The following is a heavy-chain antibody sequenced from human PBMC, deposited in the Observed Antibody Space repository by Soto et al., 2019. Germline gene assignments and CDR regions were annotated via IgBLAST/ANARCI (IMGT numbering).Heavy chain of an antibody. CDR3: ATGGSGTYYVGPLDY. CDR2: IKQDGGEI. CDR1: GLTFKTYW. V-gene: IGHV3-7*01. J-gene: IGHJ4*02. D-gene: IGHD3-10*01. Sequence: EVQLAESGGGLVQPGGSLRLSCEGSGLTFKTYWMNWIRQAPGKGLECVANIKQDGGEIFCADSVKGRFTISRDNTKKSLSLQMNSRRVEDTAVYFCATGGSGTYYVGPLDYWGQGTLVTVSS.